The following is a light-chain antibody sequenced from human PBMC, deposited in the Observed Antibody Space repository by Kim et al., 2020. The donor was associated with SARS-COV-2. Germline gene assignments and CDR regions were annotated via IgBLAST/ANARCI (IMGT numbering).Light chain of an antibody. CDR1: SIDVGGYNY. V-gene: IGLV2-14*04. J-gene: IGLJ1*01. CDR3: SSYTSSSTYV. Sequence: QSITISCTGTSIDVGGYNYVSWYQQHPGKAPKLMIYDVIKRPSGVSNRFSGSKSGNTASLTISGLQAEDEADYYCSSYTSSSTYVFGTGTKVTVL. CDR2: DVI.